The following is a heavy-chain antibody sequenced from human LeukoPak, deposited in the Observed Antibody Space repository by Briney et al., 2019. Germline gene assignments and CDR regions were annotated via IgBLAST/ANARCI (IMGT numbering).Heavy chain of an antibody. V-gene: IGHV3-74*01. CDR3: ARSRYNSAIDY. D-gene: IGHD6-19*01. CDR2: ISSDGSST. Sequence: GGSLRLSCVASGFTFSNSWMHWVRHVPGKGLVWVSRISSDGSSTNYADSVKGRFTISRDNAKNTLYLQMNSLRVEDTALYYCARSRYNSAIDYWGQGTLVTVSS. J-gene: IGHJ4*02. CDR1: GFTFSNSW.